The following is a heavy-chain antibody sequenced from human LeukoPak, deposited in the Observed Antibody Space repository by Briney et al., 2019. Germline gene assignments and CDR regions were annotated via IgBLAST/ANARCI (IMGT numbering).Heavy chain of an antibody. J-gene: IGHJ3*02. CDR3: ARWFPYYYDSSGYYAFDI. CDR1: GGSISSGSYY. V-gene: IGHV4-61*02. CDR2: IYTSGST. D-gene: IGHD3-22*01. Sequence: SQTLSLTCTVSGGSISSGSYYWSWIRQPAGKGLEWIGRIYTSGSTNYNPSLKSRVTISVDTSKNQFSLKLSSVTAADTAVYYCARWFPYYYDSSGYYAFDIWGQGTMVTVSS.